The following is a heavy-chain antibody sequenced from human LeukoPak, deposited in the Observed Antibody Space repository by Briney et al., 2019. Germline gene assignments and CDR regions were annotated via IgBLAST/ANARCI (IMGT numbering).Heavy chain of an antibody. CDR2: ISSSGSTI. Sequence: GGSLRLSCAASGFTFSSYEMNWVRQAPGKGLEWVSYISSSGSTIYYADSVKGRFTISRDNAKNSLYLQMNSLRAEDTAVYYCARGPIAAAGKDWFDPWGRGTLVTVSS. V-gene: IGHV3-48*03. J-gene: IGHJ5*02. CDR3: ARGPIAAAGKDWFDP. CDR1: GFTFSSYE. D-gene: IGHD6-13*01.